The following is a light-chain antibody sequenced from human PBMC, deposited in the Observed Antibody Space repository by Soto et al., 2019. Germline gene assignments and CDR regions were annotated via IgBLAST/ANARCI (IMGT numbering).Light chain of an antibody. CDR3: QRRSNWPPRHT. CDR2: GAS. CDR1: QSVSSY. Sequence: EIVLTQSPATLSLSPGERATLSCRASQSVSSYLAWYQQKPGQAPRLLIYGASNWATGIPARFSGSGSGTDFTLTISSLEPEAFAVYYCQRRSNWPPRHTFGQGTKVEIK. V-gene: IGKV3-11*01. J-gene: IGKJ2*01.